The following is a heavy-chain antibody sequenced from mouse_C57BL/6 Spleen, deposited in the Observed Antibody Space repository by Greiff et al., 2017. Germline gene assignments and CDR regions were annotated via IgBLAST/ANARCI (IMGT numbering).Heavy chain of an antibody. CDR2: ISDGGSYT. Sequence: EVHLVESGGGLVKPGGSLKLSCAASGFTFSSYAMSWVRQTPEKRLEWVATISDGGSYTYYPDNVKGRFTISRDNAKNNLYLQMSHLKSEDTAMYYCARDGDYGSSLYWYFDVWGTGTTVTVSS. V-gene: IGHV5-4*01. CDR1: GFTFSSYA. J-gene: IGHJ1*03. CDR3: ARDGDYGSSLYWYFDV. D-gene: IGHD1-1*01.